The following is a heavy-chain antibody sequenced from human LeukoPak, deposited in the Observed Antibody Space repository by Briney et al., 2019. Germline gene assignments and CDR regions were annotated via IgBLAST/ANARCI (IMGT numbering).Heavy chain of an antibody. CDR2: IIPIFGTA. V-gene: IGHV1-69*05. CDR1: GGTFSSYA. D-gene: IGHD2/OR15-2a*01. J-gene: IGHJ6*03. CDR3: ARGSFRYYYMDV. Sequence: SVKVSCKASGGTFSSYAISWVRQAPGQGLGWMGGIIPIFGTANYAQKFQGRVTITTDESTSTAYMELSSLRSEDTAVYYCARGSFRYYYMDVWGKGTTVTVSS.